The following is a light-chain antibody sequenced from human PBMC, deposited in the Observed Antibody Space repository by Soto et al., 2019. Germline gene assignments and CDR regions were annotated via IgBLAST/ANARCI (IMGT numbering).Light chain of an antibody. CDR1: SSDVGGYNY. Sequence: QSVLTQPASVSGSPGQSITISCTGTSSDVGGYNYVSWFQQHPGKAPKLKIYEVSNRPSGVSNRFSGSKSGYTASLTISERQAEDEADYYWTSFTSSSTWVFGGGTKLTV. J-gene: IGLJ3*02. CDR3: TSFTSSSTWV. V-gene: IGLV2-14*03. CDR2: EVS.